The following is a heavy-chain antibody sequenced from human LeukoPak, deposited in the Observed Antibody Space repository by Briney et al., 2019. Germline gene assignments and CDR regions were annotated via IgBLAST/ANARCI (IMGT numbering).Heavy chain of an antibody. CDR1: GGSISSGGYY. Sequence: SETLSLTCTVSGGSISSGGYYWSWIRQHPGKGLEWIGYIYYSGSTYYNPSLKSRVTISVDTSKNQFSLKLSSVTAADTAVYYCARESAVAGPFHPHFFDYWGQGTLVTVSS. D-gene: IGHD6-19*01. V-gene: IGHV4-61*08. J-gene: IGHJ4*02. CDR3: ARESAVAGPFHPHFFDY. CDR2: IYYSGST.